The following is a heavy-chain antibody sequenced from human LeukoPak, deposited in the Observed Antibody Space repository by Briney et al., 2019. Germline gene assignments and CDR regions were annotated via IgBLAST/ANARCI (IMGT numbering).Heavy chain of an antibody. V-gene: IGHV3-48*01. CDR3: ARQLYCSSTSCYKVAAFDI. CDR1: GFTFSSYS. J-gene: IGHJ3*02. Sequence: GGSLRLSCAASGFTFSSYSMNWVRQAPGKGLEWVSYISSSSGTIYHADSVKGRFTISRDNAKNSLYLQMNSLRAEDTAVYYCARQLYCSSTSCYKVAAFDIWGQGTMVTVSS. D-gene: IGHD2-2*02. CDR2: ISSSSGTI.